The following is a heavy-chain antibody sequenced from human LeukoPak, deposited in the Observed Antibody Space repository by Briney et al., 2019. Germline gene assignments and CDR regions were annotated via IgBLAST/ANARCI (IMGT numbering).Heavy chain of an antibody. D-gene: IGHD3-10*01. Sequence: GGSLRLSCVASGFTFSNYAMSWVRQAPEKGLDWVSVISGSAHKIRYADSVKGRFTISRDNAKSTLYLQMNSLRAEDTAVYYCARDIVIGSGTYLDWGQGTLVTVSS. CDR3: ARDIVIGSGTYLD. CDR1: GFTFSNYA. J-gene: IGHJ4*02. V-gene: IGHV3-23*01. CDR2: ISGSAHKI.